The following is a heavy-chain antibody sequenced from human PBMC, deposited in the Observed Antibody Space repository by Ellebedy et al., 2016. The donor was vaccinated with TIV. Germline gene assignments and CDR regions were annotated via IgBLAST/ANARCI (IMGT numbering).Heavy chain of an antibody. CDR1: EFTFSTYS. D-gene: IGHD1-26*01. CDR2: ISSSSSYI. V-gene: IGHV3-21*04. CDR3: AKDVGGSYPFDY. J-gene: IGHJ4*02. Sequence: GGSLRLSCAASEFTFSTYSMNWVRQAPGKGLEWVSSISSSSSYIYYADSVKGRFTISRDNAKNSLYLQMNSLRAEDTAVYYCAKDVGGSYPFDYWGQGTLVTVSS.